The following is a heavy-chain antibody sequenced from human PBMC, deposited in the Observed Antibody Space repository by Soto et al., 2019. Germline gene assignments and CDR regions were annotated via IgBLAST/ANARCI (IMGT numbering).Heavy chain of an antibody. CDR3: ARGWVGIAARPRFDY. CDR2: IIPIFGTA. J-gene: IGHJ4*02. D-gene: IGHD6-6*01. V-gene: IGHV1-69*13. CDR1: GGTFSSYA. Sequence: GASVKVCCKASGGTFSSYASSWVRQAPGQGLEWMGGIIPIFGTANYAQKFQGRVTITADESTSTAYMELSSLRSEDTAVYYCARGWVGIAARPRFDYWGQGTLVTVSS.